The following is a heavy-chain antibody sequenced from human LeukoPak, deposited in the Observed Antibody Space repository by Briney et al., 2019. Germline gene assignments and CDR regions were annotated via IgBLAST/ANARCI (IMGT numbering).Heavy chain of an antibody. V-gene: IGHV1-2*06. CDR1: GDTFSSYT. CDR3: ARACSGGICYSDNWLDP. CDR2: INPNSGDT. J-gene: IGHJ5*02. Sequence: ASVKVSCKASGDTFSSYTISWVRQAPGQGLEWMGRINPNSGDTNYAQKFQGRVTMTRDTSITTAYMELSSLKSDDTAVYYCARACSGGICYSDNWLDPWGQGTQVTVSS. D-gene: IGHD2-15*01.